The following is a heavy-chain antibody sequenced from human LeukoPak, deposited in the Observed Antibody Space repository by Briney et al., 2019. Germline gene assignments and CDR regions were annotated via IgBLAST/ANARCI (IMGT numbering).Heavy chain of an antibody. J-gene: IGHJ1*01. CDR1: GYTFTGYY. CDR2: INPKSGGT. Sequence: ASVKVSCKASGYTFTGYYKHWVRQAPGQGLEWMGRINPKSGGTNYAQKFQGRVTMTRDTSISTAYMELSRLRSDDTAVYYCARPMRGDGYNFHYFQHWGQGTLVTVSS. CDR3: ARPMRGDGYNFHYFQH. D-gene: IGHD5-24*01. V-gene: IGHV1-2*06.